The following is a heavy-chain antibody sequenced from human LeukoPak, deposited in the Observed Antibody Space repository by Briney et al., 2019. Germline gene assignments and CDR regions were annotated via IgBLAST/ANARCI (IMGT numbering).Heavy chain of an antibody. J-gene: IGHJ4*02. CDR1: GGSISSYY. D-gene: IGHD3-10*01. CDR2: IYYSGST. V-gene: IGHV4-59*12. Sequence: SETLSLTCTVSGGSISSYYWSWIRQPPGKGLEWIGSIYYSGSTSYNPSLKSRVTISVDTSKNQFSLKLSSVTAADTAVYYCARGFGEEVAPGTPWGQGTLVTVSS. CDR3: ARGFGEEVAPGTP.